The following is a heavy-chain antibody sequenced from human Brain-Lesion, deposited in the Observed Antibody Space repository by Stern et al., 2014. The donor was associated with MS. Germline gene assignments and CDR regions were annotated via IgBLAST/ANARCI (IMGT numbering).Heavy chain of an antibody. CDR2: INPNTGGT. V-gene: IGHV1-2*02. CDR1: GYIFTGYY. CDR3: ARDQRGITIFGVVTDYYYLGMDV. D-gene: IGHD3-3*01. Sequence: QVQLGQSGAEVKKPGASVKVSCKTSGYIFTGYYIHWVRQAPGQGLEGMAWINPNTGGTKEAQKFQGRVTMSRDTSISTAYVELSSLTSDDTAVYYCARDQRGITIFGVVTDYYYLGMDVWGQGTTVTVSS. J-gene: IGHJ6*02.